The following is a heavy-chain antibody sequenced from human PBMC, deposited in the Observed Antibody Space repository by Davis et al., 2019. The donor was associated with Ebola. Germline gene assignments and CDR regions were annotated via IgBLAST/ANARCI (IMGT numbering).Heavy chain of an antibody. CDR3: ARRGYCSSTSCYMDYYYMDV. CDR1: GYSFTSYW. J-gene: IGHJ6*03. D-gene: IGHD2-2*02. V-gene: IGHV5-51*01. CDR2: IYPGDSDT. Sequence: KVSCKGSGYSFTSYWIGWVRQMPGKGLEWMGIIYPGDSDTRYSPSFQGQVTISADKSVSTAYLQWSSLKASDTAMYYCARRGYCSSTSCYMDYYYMDVWGKGTTVTVSS.